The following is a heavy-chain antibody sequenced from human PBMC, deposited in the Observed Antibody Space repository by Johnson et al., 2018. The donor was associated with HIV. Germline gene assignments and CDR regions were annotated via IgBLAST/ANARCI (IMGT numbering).Heavy chain of an antibody. CDR3: AKERGYSYGRGAFDI. D-gene: IGHD5-18*01. V-gene: IGHV3-30*04. Sequence: QVQLVESGGGVVQPGRSLRLSCAASGFTFSSYAMHWVRQAPGKGLEWVAVISYDGRDKYYADSVKGRFTISRDSSKNTLYLQMNSLRAEDTAVYYCAKERGYSYGRGAFDIWGQGTMVTVSS. CDR1: GFTFSSYA. CDR2: ISYDGRDK. J-gene: IGHJ3*02.